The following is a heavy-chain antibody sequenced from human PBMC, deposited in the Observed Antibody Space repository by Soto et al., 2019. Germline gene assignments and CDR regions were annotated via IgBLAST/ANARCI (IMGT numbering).Heavy chain of an antibody. D-gene: IGHD4-4*01. CDR2: MYYSGGT. J-gene: IGHJ4*02. V-gene: IGHV4-59*01. CDR1: RGSISYYY. Sequence: KTSETLSLTCTVSRGSISYYYWSWIRQPPGKGLEWIGYMYYSGGTYYNPSLNSRVSISVDTSKNQFSLRLTSVTAADTAVYYCVRHSRDDYSHGGSGIPDSWGPGTLVTVSS. CDR3: VRHSRDDYSHGGSGIPDS.